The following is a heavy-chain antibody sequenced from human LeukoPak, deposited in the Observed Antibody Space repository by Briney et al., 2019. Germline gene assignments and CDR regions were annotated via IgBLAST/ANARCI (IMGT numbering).Heavy chain of an antibody. CDR3: ARRQTGTSYFDY. Sequence: SETLSLTCTVSGDSVSGYYWSWIRQPPGKGLEWIGYIYYSGSTNYNPSLKSRVTISLDTSKNQFSLKLSSVTAADTAVYYCARRQTGTSYFDYWGQGTLVTVSS. J-gene: IGHJ4*02. V-gene: IGHV4-59*08. CDR2: IYYSGST. CDR1: GDSVSGYY. D-gene: IGHD1-1*01.